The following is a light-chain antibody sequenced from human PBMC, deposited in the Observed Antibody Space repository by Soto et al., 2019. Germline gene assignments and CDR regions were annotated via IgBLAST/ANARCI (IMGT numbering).Light chain of an antibody. J-gene: IGKJ3*01. V-gene: IGKV4-1*01. CDR2: WAS. CDR1: QSVLYSSNNKNY. Sequence: DIVMTQSPDSLAVSLGERATINRKSSQSVLYSSNNKNYLAWYQQKPGQPPKLLIYWASTRESGVPDRFSGSGSGTDFTLTISSLQAEDVAFYYCQQYYSTPVTFGPGTKVDLK. CDR3: QQYYSTPVT.